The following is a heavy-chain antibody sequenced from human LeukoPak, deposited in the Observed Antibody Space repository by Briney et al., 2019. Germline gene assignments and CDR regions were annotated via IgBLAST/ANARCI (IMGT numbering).Heavy chain of an antibody. D-gene: IGHD6-19*01. CDR1: GGSFSGYY. V-gene: IGHV4-34*01. J-gene: IGHJ4*02. CDR2: INQSGST. Sequence: SETLCLTCAVYGGSFSGYYWSWVRQAPGKGLEWIGGINQSGSTNDNPDLRSRGTISVDTSKNQFSLKLRSVPAADAPVYSCASLRYSSGWYPVDYWGQGTLVTVSS. CDR3: ASLRYSSGWYPVDY.